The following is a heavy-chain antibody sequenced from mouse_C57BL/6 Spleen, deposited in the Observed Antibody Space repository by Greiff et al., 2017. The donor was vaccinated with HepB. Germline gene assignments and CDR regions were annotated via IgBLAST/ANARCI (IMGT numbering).Heavy chain of an antibody. J-gene: IGHJ1*03. CDR3: ARFHYYGSSYRYFDV. Sequence: QVQLQQPGAELVMPGASVKLSCKASGYTFTSYWMHWVKQRPGQGLEWVGEIDPSDSYTNYNQKFKGKSTLTVDKSSSTAYMQLSSLTSEDSAVYYCARFHYYGSSYRYFDVGGTGTTVTVSS. CDR1: GYTFTSYW. CDR2: IDPSDSYT. D-gene: IGHD1-1*01. V-gene: IGHV1-69*01.